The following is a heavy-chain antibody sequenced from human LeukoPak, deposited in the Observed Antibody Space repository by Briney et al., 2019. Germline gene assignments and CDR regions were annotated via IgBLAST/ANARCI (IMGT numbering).Heavy chain of an antibody. CDR1: GGSISSSNW. D-gene: IGHD3-10*01. V-gene: IGHV4-4*02. J-gene: IGHJ3*02. Sequence: SGTLSLTCAVSGGSISSSNWWSWVRQPPGEGLEWIGEIYHSGSTNYNPSLKSRVTISVDKSKNQFSLKLSSVTAADTAVYYCAGSMVRGVFFAFDIWGQGTMVTVSS. CDR2: IYHSGST. CDR3: AGSMVRGVFFAFDI.